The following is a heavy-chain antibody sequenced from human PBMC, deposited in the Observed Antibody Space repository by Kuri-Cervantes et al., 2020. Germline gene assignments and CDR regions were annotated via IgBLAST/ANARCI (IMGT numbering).Heavy chain of an antibody. CDR1: GYSISSGYY. D-gene: IGHD2-15*01. J-gene: IGHJ4*02. V-gene: IGHV4-38-2*01. Sequence: SETLSLTCAVSGYSISSGYYWGWIRQPPGKGLEWIGSIYHSGSTYYNPSLKSRVTISVDTSKNQFSLKLSSVTAADTAVYYCALESGGTNPFDYWGQGTLVTVSS. CDR3: ALESGGTNPFDY. CDR2: IYHSGST.